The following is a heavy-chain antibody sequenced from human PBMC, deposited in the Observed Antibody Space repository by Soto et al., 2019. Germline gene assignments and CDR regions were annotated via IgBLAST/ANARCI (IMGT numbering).Heavy chain of an antibody. J-gene: IGHJ4*02. CDR3: ARGELVPHDY. CDR2: IYYSGST. V-gene: IGHV4-61*08. D-gene: IGHD6-13*01. CDR1: GGSISSGGYY. Sequence: SETLSLTCTVSGGSISSGGYYWSWIRQHPGKGLEWIGYIYYSGSTNYNPSLKSRVTISVDTSKNQFSLKLSSVTAADTAVYYCARGELVPHDYWAQRSLVTVSS.